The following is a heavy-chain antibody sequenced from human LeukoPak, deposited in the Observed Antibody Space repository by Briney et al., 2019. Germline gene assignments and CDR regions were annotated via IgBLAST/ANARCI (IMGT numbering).Heavy chain of an antibody. D-gene: IGHD5-12*01. J-gene: IGHJ5*02. CDR2: IYYSGST. CDR3: ARDKSGYALDTHWFDP. Sequence: SETLSLTCTVSGGSISSGDYYWSWIRQPPGKGLEWIGYIYYSGSTYYNPSLKSRVTISVDTSKNQFSLKLSSVTAADTAVYYCARDKSGYALDTHWFDPWGQGTLVNVSS. CDR1: GGSISSGDYY. V-gene: IGHV4-30-4*01.